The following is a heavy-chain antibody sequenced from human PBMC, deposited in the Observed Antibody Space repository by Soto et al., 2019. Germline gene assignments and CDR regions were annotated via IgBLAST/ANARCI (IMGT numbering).Heavy chain of an antibody. CDR2: ISAYNGNT. J-gene: IGHJ5*02. V-gene: IGHV1-18*01. Sequence: QVQLVQSGAEVKRPGASVTVSCKASGYTFTHFGISWVRQAPGHGLEWMGWISAYNGNTYYTEKFQGRVTLTTDTSSNTAYMELRSLRPDDTAVYYCARDDRLPLKNWFDPWGQGTLVTVSS. D-gene: IGHD4-17*01. CDR3: ARDDRLPLKNWFDP. CDR1: GYTFTHFG.